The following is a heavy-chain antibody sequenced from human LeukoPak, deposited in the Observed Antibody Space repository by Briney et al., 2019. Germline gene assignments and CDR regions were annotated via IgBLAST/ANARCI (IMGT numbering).Heavy chain of an antibody. CDR3: ARYSNHFYYSGMDV. D-gene: IGHD2-21*01. CDR2: ISSDGFNE. J-gene: IGHJ6*02. Sequence: PGRSLRLSCAASGFSFSDYGMHWVRQAPGNGLEWVALISSDGFNEYYAVSVRGRFTISRDTSKNTLYLQINSLRAEDTAIYYCARYSNHFYYSGMDVWGQGTTVTVSS. V-gene: IGHV3-30-3*01. CDR1: GFSFSDYG.